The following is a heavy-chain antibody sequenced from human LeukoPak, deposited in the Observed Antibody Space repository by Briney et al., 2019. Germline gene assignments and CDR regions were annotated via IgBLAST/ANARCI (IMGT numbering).Heavy chain of an antibody. D-gene: IGHD3-3*01. J-gene: IGHJ4*02. V-gene: IGHV1-69*13. CDR1: GGTFSSYA. CDR2: IIPIFGTA. CDR3: ARVVTRRNFWSGYYHDY. Sequence: SVKVSCKASGGTFSSYAISWVRQAPGQGLEWMGGIIPIFGTANYAQKFQGRVTITADESTSTAYMELSSRRSEDTAVYYCARVVTRRNFWSGYYHDYWGQGTLVTVSS.